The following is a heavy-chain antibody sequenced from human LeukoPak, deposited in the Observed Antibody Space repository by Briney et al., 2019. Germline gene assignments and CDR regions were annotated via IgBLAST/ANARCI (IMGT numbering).Heavy chain of an antibody. CDR3: ARERPGGGDAFDI. D-gene: IGHD3-10*01. Sequence: ASVKVCCKASGYTFTSYYMHWVRQAPGQGLEWMGIINPSGGSTSYAQKFQGRVTMTRDTSTSTVYMELSSLRSEDTAVYYCARERPGGGDAFDIWGQGTMVTVSS. V-gene: IGHV1-46*01. J-gene: IGHJ3*02. CDR1: GYTFTSYY. CDR2: INPSGGST.